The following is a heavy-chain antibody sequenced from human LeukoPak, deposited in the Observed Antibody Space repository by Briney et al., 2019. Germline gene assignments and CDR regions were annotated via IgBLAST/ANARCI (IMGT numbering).Heavy chain of an antibody. D-gene: IGHD6-6*01. V-gene: IGHV3-21*01. CDR1: GFTFSSYW. CDR2: ISSSSGYI. J-gene: IGHJ3*02. Sequence: GGSLRLSCAASGFTFSSYWMNWVRQAPGKGLEWVSSISSSSGYIYYADSMKGRFTISRDNAKNSLYLQMNSLRAEDTAVYYCARDSSIAAHDAFDIWGQGTMVTVSS. CDR3: ARDSSIAAHDAFDI.